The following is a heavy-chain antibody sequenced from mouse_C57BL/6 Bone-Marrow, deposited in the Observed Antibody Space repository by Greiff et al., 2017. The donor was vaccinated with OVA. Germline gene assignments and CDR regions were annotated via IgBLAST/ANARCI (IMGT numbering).Heavy chain of an antibody. D-gene: IGHD1-1*01. V-gene: IGHV14-2*01. J-gene: IGHJ1*03. CDR2: IDPEDGET. CDR3: GRDYYGCSYVGFDG. Sequence: DVHLVESGAELVKPGASVKLSCTASGFNIKDYYMHWVKQRTEQGLEWIGRIDPEDGETKYAPKFQGKATITADTSSNTAYLQLSSLTSEDTAVSYWGRDYYGCSYVGFDGWGTGTTVTVSS. CDR1: GFNIKDYY.